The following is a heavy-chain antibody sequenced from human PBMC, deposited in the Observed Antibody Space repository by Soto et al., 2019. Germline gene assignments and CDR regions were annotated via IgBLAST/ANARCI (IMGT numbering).Heavy chain of an antibody. Sequence: AETLSLTCTVSGCSISSGDYYWSWIRQPPGEGLEWIGEINHSGSTNYNPSLKSRVTISVDTSKNQFSLKLSSVTAADSAVYYCARAGTTGSVYAFDIWGQGTMVTVSS. CDR2: INHSGST. CDR1: GCSISSGDYY. V-gene: IGHV4-39*07. CDR3: ARAGTTGSVYAFDI. D-gene: IGHD1-7*01. J-gene: IGHJ3*02.